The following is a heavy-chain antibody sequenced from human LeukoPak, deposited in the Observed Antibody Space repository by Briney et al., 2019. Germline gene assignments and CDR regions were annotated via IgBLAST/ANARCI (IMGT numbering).Heavy chain of an antibody. D-gene: IGHD6-13*01. CDR1: GFTFSNYA. J-gene: IGHJ4*02. V-gene: IGHV3-23*01. Sequence: GGSLRLSCGASGFTFSNYAMSWVRQAPGKGLEWVSVISGSGGSTYYAGSVKGRFTISRDNSKNTVSLQMNSLRAEDTAVHYCARHSSSWSDPYYFDYWGQGTLVTVSS. CDR2: ISGSGGST. CDR3: ARHSSSWSDPYYFDY.